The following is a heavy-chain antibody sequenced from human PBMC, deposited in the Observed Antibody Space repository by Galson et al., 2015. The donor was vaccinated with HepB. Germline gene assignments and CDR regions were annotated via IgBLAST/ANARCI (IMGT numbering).Heavy chain of an antibody. J-gene: IGHJ4*02. CDR2: ISEDGGAK. D-gene: IGHD3-10*01. Sequence: SLRLSCAVSNFIFHRSWMSWVRQAPGKGLEHVASISEDGGAKFYGDSVKGRFTISRDNAKSSLFLQINSLTAEDTAMYYCVTPVNYIWRDWGQGTLVTVSS. V-gene: IGHV3-7*03. CDR3: VTPVNYIWRD. CDR1: NFIFHRSW.